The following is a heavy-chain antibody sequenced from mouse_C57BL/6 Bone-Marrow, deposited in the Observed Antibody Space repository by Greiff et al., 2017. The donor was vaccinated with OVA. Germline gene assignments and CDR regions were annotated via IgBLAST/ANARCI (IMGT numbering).Heavy chain of an antibody. CDR3: AREGDLCVFDY. V-gene: IGHV3-5*01. Sequence: EVKLQESGPGLVTPSPPLFLTFPFPVISLPPGNSRWSWIRQFPGNTLEWIGNIYYSGTITYNPSLTSRTTITRDTPKNQFFLEMNSLTAEDTATYYCAREGDLCVFDYWGQGTTLTVSS. D-gene: IGHD3-3*01. J-gene: IGHJ2*01. CDR1: VISLPPGNSR. CDR2: IYYSGTI.